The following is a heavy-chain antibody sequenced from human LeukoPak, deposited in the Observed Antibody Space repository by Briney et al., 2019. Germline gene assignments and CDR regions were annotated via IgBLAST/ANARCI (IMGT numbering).Heavy chain of an antibody. D-gene: IGHD2-8*02. CDR2: IDWEGGRT. V-gene: IGHV3-20*04. CDR3: AREGGPLTGVLDAFDL. J-gene: IGHJ3*01. CDR1: GFPFKTHD. Sequence: GESLRLSCEASGFPFKTHDMAWVRQAPGKGLEWVAGIDWEGGRTGFAESVKGRFTISRDTVRNFLYLEVNSLRAEDTALYFCAREGGPLTGVLDAFDLWGQGTMVIVSS.